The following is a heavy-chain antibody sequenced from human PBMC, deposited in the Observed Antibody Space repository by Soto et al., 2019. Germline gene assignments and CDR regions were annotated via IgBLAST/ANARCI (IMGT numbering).Heavy chain of an antibody. CDR3: ARVERGTATTVVDAFDI. V-gene: IGHV4-34*01. J-gene: IGHJ3*02. CDR1: GGFVSSGSYY. D-gene: IGHD1-1*01. Sequence: QVQLQQWGAGLLKPSETLSLTCAVYGGFVSSGSYYWSGSRQPPGKGLEWIGEMSHSGGTHFNPSLKSRVTISVDTSKNQFSLKMSSVTAADTALYYCARVERGTATTVVDAFDIWGPGTMVTVSS. CDR2: MSHSGGT.